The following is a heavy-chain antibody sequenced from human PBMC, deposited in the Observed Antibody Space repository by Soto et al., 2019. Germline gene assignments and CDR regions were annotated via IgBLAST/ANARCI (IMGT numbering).Heavy chain of an antibody. CDR2: MNANSGNT. J-gene: IGHJ4*02. CDR1: GYTFTSYD. D-gene: IGHD2-15*01. V-gene: IGHV1-8*01. CDR3: AVLADERLIDCSGGSGPDY. Sequence: QVQLVQSGAEVKKPGASVKVSCKASGYTFTSYDINWVRQATGQGLEWMGWMNANSGNTGYAQKFQGRVTMTRNSSKSIAYMELSKLRSEDTAGYYCAVLADERLIDCSGGSGPDYWGQGTLVTVSS.